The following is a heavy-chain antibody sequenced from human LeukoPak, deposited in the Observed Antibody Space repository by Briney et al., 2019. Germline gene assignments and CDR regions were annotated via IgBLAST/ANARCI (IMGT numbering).Heavy chain of an antibody. V-gene: IGHV1-3*01. J-gene: IGHJ4*02. CDR3: ARSVRVVLDWNVGYYFDY. CDR1: GYTFITYA. D-gene: IGHD1-1*01. Sequence: GASVKVSCTASGYTFITYAIQWVRQAPGQRPEWMGWINAGNGNTKLSQKFQGRVTLTRDTSATTAYMELSSLRSEDTAVYYCARSVRVVLDWNVGYYFDYWGQGSLVTVSP. CDR2: INAGNGNT.